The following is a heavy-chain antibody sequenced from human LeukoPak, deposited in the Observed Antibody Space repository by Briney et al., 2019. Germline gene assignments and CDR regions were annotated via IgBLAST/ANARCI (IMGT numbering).Heavy chain of an antibody. CDR2: IYYSGST. D-gene: IGHD3-22*01. V-gene: IGHV4-31*03. CDR3: VRGRGDYYDSSGGYYFDF. J-gene: IGHJ4*02. CDR1: GGSISTGGYY. Sequence: SETLSLTCTVSGGSISTGGYYWSWIRQHPEKGLEWIGYIYYSGSTYYNPSLKSRVTISEDTSTNQFSLKLSSVTAADTAVYYCVRGRGDYYDSSGGYYFDFWGQGTLVTVSS.